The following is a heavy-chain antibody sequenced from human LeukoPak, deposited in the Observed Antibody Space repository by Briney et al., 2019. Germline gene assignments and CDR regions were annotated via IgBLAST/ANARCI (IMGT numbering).Heavy chain of an antibody. CDR3: ARDAAAGVFFDY. J-gene: IGHJ4*02. CDR2: IYYSGST. CDR1: GGSINSYY. Sequence: PSETLSLTCTVSGGSINSYYWNWIRQPPGKGLEWIGYIYYSGSTNYNPSLKSRLTISVDTSKNQFSLKMSSVTAADTAVYYCARDAAAGVFFDYWGQGTLVTVSS. D-gene: IGHD6-13*01. V-gene: IGHV4-59*01.